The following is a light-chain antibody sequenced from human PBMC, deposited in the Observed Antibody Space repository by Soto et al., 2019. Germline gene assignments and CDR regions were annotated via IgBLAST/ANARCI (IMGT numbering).Light chain of an antibody. CDR2: YDS. CDR1: SIGSKA. CDR3: QVWDTSTDHVF. V-gene: IGLV3-21*04. J-gene: IGLJ2*01. Sequence: SYELTQPPSVSVAPGKTATITCGGNSIGSKAVHWYQQRPGQAPVLVIYYDSGRPSGIPERFSGSNSGNTATLTSSGVEAGDEADYYCQVWDTSTDHVFFGGGTKLPVL.